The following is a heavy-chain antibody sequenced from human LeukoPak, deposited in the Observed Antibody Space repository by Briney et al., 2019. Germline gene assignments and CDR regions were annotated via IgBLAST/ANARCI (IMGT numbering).Heavy chain of an antibody. CDR1: GGSISSSSYY. CDR3: ARELRVFGILEWLPSGWFDP. Sequence: SETLSLTCTVSGGSISSSSYYWGWIRQPPGKGLEWVGSIYYSGSTYYNPSLKSRVTISVDTSKNQFSLKLSSVTAADTAVYYCARELRVFGILEWLPSGWFDPWGQGTLVTVSS. D-gene: IGHD3-3*01. CDR2: IYYSGST. V-gene: IGHV4-39*07. J-gene: IGHJ5*02.